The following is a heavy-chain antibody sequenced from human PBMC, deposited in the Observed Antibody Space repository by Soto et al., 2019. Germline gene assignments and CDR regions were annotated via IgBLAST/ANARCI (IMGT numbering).Heavy chain of an antibody. CDR1: GYTFTSYG. J-gene: IGHJ5*02. CDR2: ISAYNGNT. V-gene: IGHV1-18*01. CDR3: ARGIAVAGTGWFDP. D-gene: IGHD6-19*01. Sequence: EASVKVSCKAPGYTFTSYGISWVRQAPGQGLEWMGWISAYNGNTNYAQKLQGRVTMTTDTSTSTAYMELRSLRSDDTAVYYCARGIAVAGTGWFDPWGQGTLVTVSS.